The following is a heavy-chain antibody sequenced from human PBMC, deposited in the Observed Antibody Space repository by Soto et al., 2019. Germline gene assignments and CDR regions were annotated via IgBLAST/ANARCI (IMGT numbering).Heavy chain of an antibody. CDR2: INPSGGST. CDR1: GGTFSSYT. V-gene: IGHV1-46*01. J-gene: IGHJ4*02. Sequence: GASVKVSCKASGGTFSSYTISWVRQAPGQGLEWMGIINPSGGSTSYAQKFQGRVTMTRDTSTSTVYMELSSLRSEDTAVYYCARDLEQLVVMSYWGQGTLVTVSS. D-gene: IGHD6-6*01. CDR3: ARDLEQLVVMSY.